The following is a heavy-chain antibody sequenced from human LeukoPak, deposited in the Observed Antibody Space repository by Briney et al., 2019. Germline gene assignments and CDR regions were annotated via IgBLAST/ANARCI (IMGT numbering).Heavy chain of an antibody. CDR3: AKEGQGYSYGYWYFDL. D-gene: IGHD5-18*01. J-gene: IGHJ2*01. V-gene: IGHV3-21*01. CDR2: ISSSSSYI. CDR1: GFTFSSYS. Sequence: PGGSLRLSCAASGFTFSSYSMNWVRQAPGKGLEWVSSISSSSSYIYYADSVKGRFTISRDNSKNTLYLQMSSLRADDTAVYYCAKEGQGYSYGYWYFDLWGRGTLVTVSS.